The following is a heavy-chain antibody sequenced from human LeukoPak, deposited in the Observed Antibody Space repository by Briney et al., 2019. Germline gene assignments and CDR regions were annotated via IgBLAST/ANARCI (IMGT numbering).Heavy chain of an antibody. CDR2: IKEDGSEK. Sequence: GGSLRLSCAASGFTFRSYWMSWVRQAPGKGPEWVANIKEDGSEKYYVDSVKGRFTISRDSAKSSLYLQMNSLRVEDTAVYYCARDHNYGSDYWGQGTLVTVSS. CDR1: GFTFRSYW. J-gene: IGHJ4*02. V-gene: IGHV3-7*03. CDR3: ARDHNYGSDY. D-gene: IGHD5-18*01.